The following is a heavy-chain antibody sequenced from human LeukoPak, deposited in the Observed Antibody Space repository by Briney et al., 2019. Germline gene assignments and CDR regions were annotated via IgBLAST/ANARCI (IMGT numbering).Heavy chain of an antibody. J-gene: IGHJ4*02. D-gene: IGHD3-3*01. Sequence: GGSLRLSCAASGFTFTSYSMDWVRQAPGKGLEWVSSISSHSSHIYYADSVKGRFTISRDNAKNSLFLQMNSLRAEDTAVYYCAKRSQIFGVVISPLFDYWGQGTLVTVSS. CDR2: ISSHSSHI. CDR3: AKRSQIFGVVISPLFDY. V-gene: IGHV3-21*04. CDR1: GFTFTSYS.